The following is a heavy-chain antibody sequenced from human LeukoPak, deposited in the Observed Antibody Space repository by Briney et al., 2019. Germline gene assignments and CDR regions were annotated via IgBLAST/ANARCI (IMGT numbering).Heavy chain of an antibody. CDR2: ISYDGSNK. CDR1: GFTFSSYA. CDR3: ARAHYGSGSYYGHDAFDI. V-gene: IGHV3-30-3*01. D-gene: IGHD3-10*01. Sequence: GRSLRLSCAASGFTFSSYAMHWVRQAPGKGLEWVAVISYDGSNKYYADSVKGRFTISRDNSKNTLYLQMNSLRAEDTAVYYCARAHYGSGSYYGHDAFDIWGQGTMVTVSS. J-gene: IGHJ3*02.